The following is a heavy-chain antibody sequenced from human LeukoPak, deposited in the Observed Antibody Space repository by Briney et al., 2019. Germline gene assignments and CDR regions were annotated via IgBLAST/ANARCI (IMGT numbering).Heavy chain of an antibody. Sequence: GESLKISCKASGYSFTNYWIGWVRQMPGKGLEWMGIIYPGDSDTRYSPSFQGQVTISADKSISTAYLQWSSLKASDTAMYYCARRYSSSWYDRKRSFDYWGQGTLVTVSS. CDR3: ARRYSSSWYDRKRSFDY. CDR2: IYPGDSDT. V-gene: IGHV5-51*01. CDR1: GYSFTNYW. J-gene: IGHJ4*02. D-gene: IGHD6-13*01.